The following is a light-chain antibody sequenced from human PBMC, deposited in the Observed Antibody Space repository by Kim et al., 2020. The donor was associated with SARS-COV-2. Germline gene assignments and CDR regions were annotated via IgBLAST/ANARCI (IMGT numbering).Light chain of an antibody. V-gene: IGLV1-44*01. CDR1: SSNIGSNP. CDR3: QSYDSSLSHAV. CDR2: SDN. J-gene: IGLJ7*01. Sequence: GQRFTISCSGSSSNIGSNPVNWYQKLPGTAPKLLIFSDNQRPSGVPDRFSGSKSGTSASLAITGLQAEDEADYSCQSYDSSLSHAVFGGGTQLTVL.